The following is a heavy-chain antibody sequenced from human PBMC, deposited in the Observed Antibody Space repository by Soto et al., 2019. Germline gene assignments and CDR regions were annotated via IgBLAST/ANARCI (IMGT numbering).Heavy chain of an antibody. CDR2: IIPIFGIA. D-gene: IGHD3-10*01. J-gene: IGHJ3*02. CDR1: GGTFSSYA. V-gene: IGHV1-69*10. CDR3: ARDPREVGRNAFDI. Sequence: ASVKVSCKASGGTFSSYAISWVRQAPGQGLEWMGGIIPIFGIANYAQKFQGRVTITADKSTSTAYMELSSLRSEDTAVYYCARDPREVGRNAFDIWGQGTLVTVSS.